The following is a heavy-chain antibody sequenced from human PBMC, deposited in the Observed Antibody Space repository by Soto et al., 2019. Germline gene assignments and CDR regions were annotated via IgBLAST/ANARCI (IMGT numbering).Heavy chain of an antibody. CDR3: AGEIIAVMGAIRWFGP. J-gene: IGHJ5*02. V-gene: IGHV3-74*01. D-gene: IGHD6-19*01. Sequence: EVQLVESGGGLVQPGGSLRLSCVGSGFTFSSHWMHWVRQTPGKGPVWVSRIRGDGSSTAYAESVRGRFAISRDNAKHTLYLQMNNLRAEASAVYFCAGEIIAVMGAIRWFGPWCLGTEVTVSS. CDR2: IRGDGSST. CDR1: GFTFSSHW.